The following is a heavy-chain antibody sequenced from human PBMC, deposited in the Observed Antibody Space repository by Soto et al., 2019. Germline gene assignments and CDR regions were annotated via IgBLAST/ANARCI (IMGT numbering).Heavy chain of an antibody. J-gene: IGHJ4*02. Sequence: GGSLRLSCAAPGFTFSYYSMNWVRQAPGKGLEWVSSISSSSGYIYYADSVKGRFTISRDNAKNSLYLQMNSLRAEDTAVYYCAAGEWVDYWGQGTLVTVSS. CDR2: ISSSSGYI. CDR1: GFTFSYYS. V-gene: IGHV3-21*01. D-gene: IGHD2-8*01. CDR3: AAGEWVDY.